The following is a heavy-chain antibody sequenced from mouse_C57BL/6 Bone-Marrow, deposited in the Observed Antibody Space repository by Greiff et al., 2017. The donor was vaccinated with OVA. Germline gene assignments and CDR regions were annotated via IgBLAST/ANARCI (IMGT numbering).Heavy chain of an antibody. Sequence: VQLQQPGAELVMPGASVKMSCKASGYTFTSYWMHWVKQRPGQGLEWIGEIDPSDSYTNYNQKFKGKSTLTVDKYSSTAYMQLISLTSDDSAVYYGARVGWFAYWGQGTLVTVSA. CDR2: IDPSDSYT. CDR1: GYTFTSYW. CDR3: ARVGWFAY. V-gene: IGHV1-69*01. J-gene: IGHJ3*01.